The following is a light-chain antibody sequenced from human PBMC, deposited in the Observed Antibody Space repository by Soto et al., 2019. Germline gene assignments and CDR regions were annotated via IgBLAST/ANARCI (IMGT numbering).Light chain of an antibody. Sequence: DLVMTQSPLSLPVTPGEPASISCRSSQSLLHSNGYIYLDWYLQKPGQSPQLLIYLGSNRASGVPDRFSGSGSGTDFTLKISRVEAEDVAIYYCMQALQTPYTFGQGTKLEIK. CDR2: LGS. J-gene: IGKJ2*01. V-gene: IGKV2-28*01. CDR1: QSLLHSNGYIY. CDR3: MQALQTPYT.